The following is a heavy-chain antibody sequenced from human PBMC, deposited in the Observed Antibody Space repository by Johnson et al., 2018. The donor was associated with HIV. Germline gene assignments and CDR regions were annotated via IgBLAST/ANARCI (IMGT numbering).Heavy chain of an antibody. J-gene: IGHJ3*01. Sequence: QVQLVESGGGVVQPGRSLRLSCAASGFTFGSYAMHWVRQAPGKGLEWVALISFDGGTKYYADSVKGRFIISRDDSKDTLHLHMNSLRPEDTAVYFCAREGNWNPTYGFEGWGQGTIATVSS. CDR3: AREGNWNPTYGFEG. V-gene: IGHV3-30*04. D-gene: IGHD1-1*01. CDR2: ISFDGGTK. CDR1: GFTFGSYA.